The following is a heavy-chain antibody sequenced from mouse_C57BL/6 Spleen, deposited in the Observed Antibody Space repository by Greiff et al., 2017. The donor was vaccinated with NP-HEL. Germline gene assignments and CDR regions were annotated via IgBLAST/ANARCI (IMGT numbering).Heavy chain of an antibody. Sequence: ESGPGLVKPSQSLSLTCSVTGYSITSGYFWHWIRQFPGNKLEWMGSISYDGSNNYNPSLNNRITITRDTSENQFFLKLNSVTTEDTATDYWAYYYDSSYARAMDYWGQGTSVTVSS. CDR3: AYYYDSSYARAMDY. CDR1: GYSITSGYF. V-gene: IGHV3-6*01. CDR2: ISYDGSN. J-gene: IGHJ4*01. D-gene: IGHD1-1*01.